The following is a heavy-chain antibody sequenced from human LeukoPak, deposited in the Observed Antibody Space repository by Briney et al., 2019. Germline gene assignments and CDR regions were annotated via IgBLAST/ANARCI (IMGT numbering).Heavy chain of an antibody. Sequence: GRSLRLSCAASGFTFSSYWMTWVRQGPGKGLEWVANIKPDGSLIYYVDSVKGRFTISRDNAKNSLYLQMNSLRAEDTAVYYCAKWELYSGFYYIDYWGQGTLATVSS. CDR3: AKWELYSGFYYIDY. D-gene: IGHD1-26*01. J-gene: IGHJ4*02. CDR1: GFTFSSYW. V-gene: IGHV3-7*01. CDR2: IKPDGSLI.